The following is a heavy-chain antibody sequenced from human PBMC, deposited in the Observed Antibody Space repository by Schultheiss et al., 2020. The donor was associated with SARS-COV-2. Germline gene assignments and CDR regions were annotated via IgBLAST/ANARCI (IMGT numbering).Heavy chain of an antibody. CDR1: GSSITGFF. V-gene: IGHV4-59*01. D-gene: IGHD5-24*01. CDR2: IYFTGIT. Sequence: SETLSLTCSVSGSSITGFFWTWIRQPPGKGLDPIGNIYFTGITKYNPSLKSRVTISIDTSKNQFSLKLGSVTAADTAVYFCARATRVESLFSVRGGSFVFWGRGALVTVSS. J-gene: IGHJ4*02. CDR3: ARATRVESLFSVRGGSFVF.